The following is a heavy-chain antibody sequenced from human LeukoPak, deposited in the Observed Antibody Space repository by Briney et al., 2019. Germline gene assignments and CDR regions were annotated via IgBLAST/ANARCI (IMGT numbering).Heavy chain of an antibody. D-gene: IGHD6-19*01. V-gene: IGHV3-21*01. CDR2: ISSSSSYI. CDR3: ARGAVAGTLFDY. J-gene: IGHJ4*02. CDR1: GFTFSSYS. Sequence: PGGSLRLSCAASGFTFSSYSMKWVRQAPGKGLEWVSSISSSSSYIYYADSVKGRFTISRDNAKNSLYLQMNSLRAEDTAVYYCARGAVAGTLFDYWGQGTLVTVSS.